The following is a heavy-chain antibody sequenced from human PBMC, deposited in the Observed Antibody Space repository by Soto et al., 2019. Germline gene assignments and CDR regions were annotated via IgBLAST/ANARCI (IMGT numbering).Heavy chain of an antibody. CDR1: GGSFSGYY. D-gene: IGHD2-15*01. CDR2: INHSGST. V-gene: IGHV4-34*01. J-gene: IGHJ5*02. CDR3: APKLGYCSGGSCSRGWFDP. Sequence: SETCPTCAVYGGSFSGYYWSWIRQPPGKGLEWIGEINHSGSTNYNPSLKSRVTISVDTSKNQFSLKLSSVTAADTAVYYCAPKLGYCSGGSCSRGWFDPWGQGTLVTVSS.